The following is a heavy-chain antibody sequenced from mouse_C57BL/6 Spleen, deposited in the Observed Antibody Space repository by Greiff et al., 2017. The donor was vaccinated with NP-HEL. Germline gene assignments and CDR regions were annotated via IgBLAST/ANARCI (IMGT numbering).Heavy chain of an antibody. CDR3: ARSFYDGYYDWYFDV. CDR1: GYSFTDYN. J-gene: IGHJ1*03. CDR2: INPNYGTT. V-gene: IGHV1-39*01. D-gene: IGHD2-3*01. Sequence: LVESGPELVKPGASVKISCKASGYSFTDYNMNWVKQSNGKSLEWIGVINPNYGTTSYNQKFKGKATLTVDQSSSTAYMQLNSLTSEDSAVYYCARSFYDGYYDWYFDVWGTGTTVTVSS.